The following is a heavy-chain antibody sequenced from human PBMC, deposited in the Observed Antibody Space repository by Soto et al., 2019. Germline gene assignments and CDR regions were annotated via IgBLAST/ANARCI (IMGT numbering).Heavy chain of an antibody. J-gene: IGHJ6*02. D-gene: IGHD2-15*01. Sequence: SVKVSCKASGGTFSSYAISWVRQAPGQGLEWMGGIIPIFGTANYAQRFQGRVTITADKSTSTAYMELSSLRSEDTAVYYCARGLVVAATPYYYYGMDVWGQGTTVTVSS. CDR1: GGTFSSYA. CDR3: ARGLVVAATPYYYYGMDV. CDR2: IIPIFGTA. V-gene: IGHV1-69*06.